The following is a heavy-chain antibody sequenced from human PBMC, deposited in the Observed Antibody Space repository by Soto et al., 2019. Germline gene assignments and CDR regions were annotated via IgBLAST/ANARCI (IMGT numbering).Heavy chain of an antibody. J-gene: IGHJ6*03. V-gene: IGHV3-9*01. CDR2: ISWNSGSI. CDR3: AKPRGSYYYYYMDV. Sequence: DVQLVESGGGLVQPGRSLRLSCAASGFTFDDYAMHWVRQAPGKGLEWVSGISWNSGSIGYADSVKGRFTISRDNAKNSLYLQMNSLRAEDTALYYCAKPRGSYYYYYMDVWGKGTTVTVSS. D-gene: IGHD3-16*01. CDR1: GFTFDDYA.